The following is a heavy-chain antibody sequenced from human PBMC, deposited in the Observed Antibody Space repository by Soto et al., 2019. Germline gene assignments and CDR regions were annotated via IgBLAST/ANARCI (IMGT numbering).Heavy chain of an antibody. CDR2: IYYSGST. CDR3: AKVRYSSPMGYYYAMDV. D-gene: IGHD6-19*01. Sequence: PSETLSLTCTVSGGSISSYYWSWIRQPPGKGLEWIGYIYYSGSTNYNPSLKSRVTISVDTSKNQFSLKLSSVTAADTAVYYCAKVRYSSPMGYYYAMDVWGQGATVTVSS. V-gene: IGHV4-59*01. CDR1: GGSISSYY. J-gene: IGHJ6*02.